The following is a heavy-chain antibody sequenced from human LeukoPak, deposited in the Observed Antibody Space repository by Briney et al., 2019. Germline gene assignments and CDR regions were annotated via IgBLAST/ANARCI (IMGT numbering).Heavy chain of an antibody. Sequence: GASVKVSCKASGYTFTSYHMHWVRQAPGQGLEWMGIINPSGGSTSYAQKFQGRVTMTRDTSTSTVYMELSSLRSEDTAVYYCAREPGTMVRGNILWGQGTLVTVSS. CDR2: INPSGGST. D-gene: IGHD3-10*01. V-gene: IGHV1-46*01. CDR3: AREPGTMVRGNIL. CDR1: GYTFTSYH. J-gene: IGHJ4*02.